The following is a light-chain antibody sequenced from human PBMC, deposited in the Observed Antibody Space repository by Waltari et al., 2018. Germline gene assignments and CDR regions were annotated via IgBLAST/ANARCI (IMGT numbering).Light chain of an antibody. J-gene: IGLJ2*01. CDR3: MIWHSSAYV. Sequence: QAVLTQPSSLSASPGASASLTCTLRSGINVGTYRIYWYQQKPGSPPQYLLRYKSDSDKPQGSGVPSRFSGSKDASANAGILLISGLQSEDEADYYCMIWHSSAYVFGGGTKLTVL. V-gene: IGLV5-45*03. CDR2: YKSDSDK. CDR1: SGINVGTYR.